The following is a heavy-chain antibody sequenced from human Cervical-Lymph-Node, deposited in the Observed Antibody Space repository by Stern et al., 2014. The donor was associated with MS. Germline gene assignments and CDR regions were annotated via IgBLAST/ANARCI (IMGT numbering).Heavy chain of an antibody. CDR3: AREGYSSSYDAFDI. Sequence: QLQLQESGPGLVKPSGTLSLTCAVSGGSISSSNWWSWVRQPPGKGLEWIGGIYHSGSTNYNPSLKSRVTISVDKSKTQFPLKLSSVTAADTAVYYCAREGYSSSYDAFDIWGQGTMVTVSS. CDR1: GGSISSSNW. V-gene: IGHV4-4*02. CDR2: IYHSGST. J-gene: IGHJ3*02. D-gene: IGHD6-6*01.